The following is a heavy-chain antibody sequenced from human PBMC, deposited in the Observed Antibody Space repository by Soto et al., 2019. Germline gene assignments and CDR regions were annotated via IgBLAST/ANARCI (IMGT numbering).Heavy chain of an antibody. J-gene: IGHJ4*02. CDR1: GYTFTSYA. V-gene: IGHV1-3*01. CDR3: ARDGRADNYGDYIDY. Sequence: ASGKVSCKASGYTFTSYAMHWVRQAPGQRLEWMGWINADNGNTKYSQKFQGRVTITRDTSASTAYMELSSLRSEDTAVYYCARDGRADNYGDYIDYWGQGTLVTVSS. CDR2: INADNGNT. D-gene: IGHD4-17*01.